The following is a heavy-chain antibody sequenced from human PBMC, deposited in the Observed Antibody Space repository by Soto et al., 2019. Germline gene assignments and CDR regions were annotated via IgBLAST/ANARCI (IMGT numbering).Heavy chain of an antibody. J-gene: IGHJ4*02. CDR3: ARDDGLRGGGGEGY. V-gene: IGHV1-8*01. CDR1: GYTFTSYD. Sequence: ASVKVSCKASGYTFTSYDINWVRQATGQGLEWMGWMNPNSGNTGYAQKFQGRVTMTRNTSISTAYMELSSLRSGDTAVYYCARDDGLRGGGGEGYWGQGTLVTVSS. CDR2: MNPNSGNT. D-gene: IGHD2-15*01.